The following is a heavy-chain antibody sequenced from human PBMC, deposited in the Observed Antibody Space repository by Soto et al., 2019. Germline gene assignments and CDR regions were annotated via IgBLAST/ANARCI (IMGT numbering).Heavy chain of an antibody. Sequence: GGSLRLSCAASGFTFSSYAMHWVRQAPGKGLEWVAVISYDGSNKYYADSVKGRFTISRDNSKNTLYLQMNSLRAEDTAVYYCAHVRGYSYYDDFDYWGQGTLVTVSS. J-gene: IGHJ4*02. CDR3: AHVRGYSYYDDFDY. CDR2: ISYDGSNK. CDR1: GFTFSSYA. V-gene: IGHV3-30-3*01. D-gene: IGHD5-18*01.